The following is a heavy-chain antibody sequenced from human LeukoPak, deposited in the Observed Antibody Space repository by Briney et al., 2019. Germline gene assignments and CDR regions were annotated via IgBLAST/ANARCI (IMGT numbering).Heavy chain of an antibody. D-gene: IGHD3-16*01. CDR1: GGSFSGYY. J-gene: IGHJ4*02. CDR2: INHSGST. CDR3: ARSLDSSYATGEDY. V-gene: IGHV4-34*01. Sequence: PSETLSLTCAVYGGSFSGYYWSWIRQPPGKGLEWIGEINHSGSTNYNPSLKSRVTISVDTSKNQFSLKLSSVTAADTAVYYCARSLDSSYATGEDYWGQGTLVTVSS.